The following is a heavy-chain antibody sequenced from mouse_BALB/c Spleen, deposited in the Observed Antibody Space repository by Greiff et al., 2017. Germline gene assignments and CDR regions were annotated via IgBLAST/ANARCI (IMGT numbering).Heavy chain of an antibody. CDR1: GFSLTGYG. Sequence: VQLQESGPGLVAPSQSLSITCTVSGFSLTGYGVNWVRQPPGKGLEWLGMIWGDGSTDYNSALKSRLSISKDNSKSQVFLKMNSLQTDDTVRYYCARDGANYDGSLDYWGQGTTLTVSS. D-gene: IGHD2-3*01. V-gene: IGHV2-6-7*01. CDR2: IWGDGST. J-gene: IGHJ2*01. CDR3: ARDGANYDGSLDY.